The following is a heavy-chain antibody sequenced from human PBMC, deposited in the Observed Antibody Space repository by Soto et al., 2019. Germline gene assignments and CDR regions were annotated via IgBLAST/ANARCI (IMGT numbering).Heavy chain of an antibody. V-gene: IGHV1-69*13. CDR3: ARDRQLRYFDWGYDYYYGMDV. Sequence: SVKVSCKASGGTFSSYAISWVRQAPGQGLEWMGGIIPIFGTANYAQKFQGRVTITADESTSTAYMELNSLRAEDTAVYYCARDRQLRYFDWGYDYYYGMDVWGQGTTVTVSS. CDR2: IIPIFGTA. J-gene: IGHJ6*02. CDR1: GGTFSSYA. D-gene: IGHD3-9*01.